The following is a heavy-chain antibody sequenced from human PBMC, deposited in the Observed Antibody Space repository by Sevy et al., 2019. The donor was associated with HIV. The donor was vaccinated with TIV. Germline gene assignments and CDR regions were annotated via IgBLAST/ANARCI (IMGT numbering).Heavy chain of an antibody. Sequence: GESLKISCQGSGYSFTSHWIAWVHQMPGKGLECMGIIYPDDSDTRYSPSFQGQVTFSADKSIFTAYLQWSSLKASDTAIYYCATSRSGYFDGSGYYIYWGQGTQVTVSS. D-gene: IGHD3-22*01. CDR3: ATSRSGYFDGSGYYIY. CDR1: GYSFTSHW. J-gene: IGHJ4*01. V-gene: IGHV5-51*07. CDR2: IYPDDSDT.